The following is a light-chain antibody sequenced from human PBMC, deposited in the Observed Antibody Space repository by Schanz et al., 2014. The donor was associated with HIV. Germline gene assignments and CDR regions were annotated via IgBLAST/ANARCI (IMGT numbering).Light chain of an antibody. Sequence: EIVLTQSPGTLSLSPGERATLSCRASQSVSSSYLAWYQQKPGQAPRLLIYDASNRATGIPDRFSGGGSGTDFTLTISRLEPEDFAVYYCQQSGDSGGTFGGGTKVDMK. CDR1: QSVSSSY. J-gene: IGKJ4*01. CDR2: DAS. CDR3: QQSGDSGGT. V-gene: IGKV3-20*01.